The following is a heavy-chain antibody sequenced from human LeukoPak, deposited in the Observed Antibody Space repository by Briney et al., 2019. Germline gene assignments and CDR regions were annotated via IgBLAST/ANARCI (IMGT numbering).Heavy chain of an antibody. CDR2: INPSGGST. Sequence: ASVKVSCKASGYTFTGYYMHWVRQAPGQGREWMGWINPSGGSTSYAQKFQGRVTMTRDTSTSTVYMELSSLRSEDTAVYYCARDGYTDAFDIWGQGTMVTVSS. V-gene: IGHV1-46*01. CDR1: GYTFTGYY. J-gene: IGHJ3*02. D-gene: IGHD6-13*01. CDR3: ARDGYTDAFDI.